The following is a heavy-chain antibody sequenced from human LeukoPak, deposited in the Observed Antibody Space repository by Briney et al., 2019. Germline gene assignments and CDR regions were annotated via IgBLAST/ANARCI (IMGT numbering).Heavy chain of an antibody. V-gene: IGHV3-23*01. D-gene: IGHD6-13*01. CDR2: ISASGSST. Sequence: PGGSLRLSCAASGFTFSSYAMNWVRQAPGKGLEWVSAISASGSSTYYADSVKGRFTISRDNSKNTLYLQMHSLRSEDTAVYYCATASWSNAFDIWGQGTMVTVSS. CDR1: GFTFSSYA. J-gene: IGHJ3*02. CDR3: ATASWSNAFDI.